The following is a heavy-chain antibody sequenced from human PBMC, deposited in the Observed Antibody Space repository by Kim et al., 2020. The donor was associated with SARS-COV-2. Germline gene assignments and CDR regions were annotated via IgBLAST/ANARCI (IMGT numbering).Heavy chain of an antibody. J-gene: IGHJ4*02. CDR1: GFTFSSYA. V-gene: IGHV3-23*01. Sequence: GGSLRLSCAASGFTFSSYAMSWVRQAPGKGLEWVSAISGSGASTHYADSVKGRFTISRDNSKNTLHLQMNSLRVEDTAVYYCAKVDGGSITIFGVELDFWGQGTLVTVSS. D-gene: IGHD3-3*01. CDR3: AKVDGGSITIFGVELDF. CDR2: ISGSGAST.